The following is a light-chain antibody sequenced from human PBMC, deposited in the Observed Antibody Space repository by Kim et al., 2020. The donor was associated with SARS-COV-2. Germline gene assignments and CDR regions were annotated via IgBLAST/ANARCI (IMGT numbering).Light chain of an antibody. J-gene: IGLJ1*01. Sequence: QSITISGTGTSIDVGGYNYVSWYQQHPGKAPKLMIYDVTNRPSGVSNRFSGSKSGNTASLTISGLQAEDEADYYCSSYTRSTTNYVFGTGTKVTVL. CDR2: DVT. V-gene: IGLV2-14*03. CDR1: SIDVGGYNY. CDR3: SSYTRSTTNYV.